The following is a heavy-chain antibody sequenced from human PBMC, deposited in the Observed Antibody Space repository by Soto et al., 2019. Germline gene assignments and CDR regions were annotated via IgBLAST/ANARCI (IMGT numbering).Heavy chain of an antibody. J-gene: IGHJ3*02. CDR3: ARTPLPRYDSSGYGDDYCDI. CDR1: GYTFTSYD. CDR2: MTPNSGNT. Sequence: QVQLVQSGAEVKKPGASVKVSCKASGYTFTSYDINWVRQATGQGLEWMGWMTPNSGNTGYAHKFQGRVTMTRNTSISTAYMELSSLRSDDTAVYYCARTPLPRYDSSGYGDDYCDIWGQGTMVTVSS. D-gene: IGHD3-22*01. V-gene: IGHV1-8*01.